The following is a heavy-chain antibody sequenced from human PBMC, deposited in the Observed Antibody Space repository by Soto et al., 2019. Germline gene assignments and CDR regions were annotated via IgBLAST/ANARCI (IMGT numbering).Heavy chain of an antibody. CDR3: ARWVGATSFDY. V-gene: IGHV4-31*03. CDR1: GGSISSGGYY. D-gene: IGHD1-26*01. CDR2: ICYSGST. J-gene: IGHJ4*02. Sequence: SETLSLTCTVSGGSISSGGYYWSWIRQHPGKGLKWIGYICYSGSTYYNPSLKSRVTISVDTSKNQFSLKLSSVTAADTVVYYCARWVGATSFDYWGQGTLVTVSS.